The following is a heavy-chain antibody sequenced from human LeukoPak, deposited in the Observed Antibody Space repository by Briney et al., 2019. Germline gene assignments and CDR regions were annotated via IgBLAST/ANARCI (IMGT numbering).Heavy chain of an antibody. D-gene: IGHD3-22*01. V-gene: IGHV3-30-3*01. CDR3: ARGLGYYDSSGYLADY. Sequence: GRSLRLSCAASGFTFSSYAMHWVRQAPGKGLESVAVISYDGSNKYYADSVKGRFTISRDNSKNTLYLQMNSLRAEDTAVYYCARGLGYYDSSGYLADYWGQGTLVTVSS. CDR1: GFTFSSYA. CDR2: ISYDGSNK. J-gene: IGHJ4*02.